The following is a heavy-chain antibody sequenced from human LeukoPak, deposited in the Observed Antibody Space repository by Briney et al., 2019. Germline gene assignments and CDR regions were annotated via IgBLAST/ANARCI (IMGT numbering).Heavy chain of an antibody. CDR3: AKDMGRITITVPKDAFDI. Sequence: GGSLRLSCTASGFTFSSYGMCWVRQAPGKGREWVSAIRGSGGTTYYADSVKGRFTISRDNSKNTLYLQMNSLRAEDTAVYYCAKDMGRITITVPKDAFDIWGQGTMVTVSS. CDR2: IRGSGGTT. CDR1: GFTFSSYG. V-gene: IGHV3-23*01. D-gene: IGHD1-20*01. J-gene: IGHJ3*02.